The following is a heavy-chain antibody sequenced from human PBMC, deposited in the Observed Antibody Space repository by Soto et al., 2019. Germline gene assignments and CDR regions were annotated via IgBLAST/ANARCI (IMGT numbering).Heavy chain of an antibody. CDR2: IYYSGTT. J-gene: IGHJ5*02. Sequence: PSETLSLTCTVPGGSISSGGYYWSWIRQHPGKGLEWIGYIYYSGTTYYNPSLKSRVTISVDTSKNQFSLKLSSVSAADTALYYCARCSLVVVPAPGFDPWGRGTLVTVS. D-gene: IGHD2-2*01. CDR3: ARCSLVVVPAPGFDP. V-gene: IGHV4-31*02. CDR1: GGSISSGGYY.